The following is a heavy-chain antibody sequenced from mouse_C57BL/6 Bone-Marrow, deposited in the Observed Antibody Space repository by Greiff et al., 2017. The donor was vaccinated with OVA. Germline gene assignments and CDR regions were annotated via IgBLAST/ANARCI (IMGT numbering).Heavy chain of an antibody. J-gene: IGHJ3*01. D-gene: IGHD1-1*01. CDR2: IDPEDGDT. CDR1: GFNIKDYY. V-gene: IGHV14-1*01. Sequence: EVQLQQSGAELVRPGASVKLSCTASGFNIKDYYMHWVKQRPEQGLEWIGRIDPEDGDTEYDPKFQGKATMTADTSSNTAYLQLSSLTSEDTAFYYCATSYVHYYGSSYRFAYWGQGTLVTVSA. CDR3: ATSYVHYYGSSYRFAY.